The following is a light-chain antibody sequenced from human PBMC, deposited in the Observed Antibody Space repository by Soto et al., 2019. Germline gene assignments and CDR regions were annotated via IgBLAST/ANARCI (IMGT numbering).Light chain of an antibody. CDR3: QQYNNWPRT. CDR1: QSVSHN. V-gene: IGKV3-15*01. Sequence: EIVMTQSPATLSVSPGERATLSCRASQSVSHNLAWYQQKPGQAPRLLMYGASTRATGIPVRFSGSGSGTEFTLIISSLQSEDFAVYYCQQYNNWPRTFGQGTKVEIK. J-gene: IGKJ1*01. CDR2: GAS.